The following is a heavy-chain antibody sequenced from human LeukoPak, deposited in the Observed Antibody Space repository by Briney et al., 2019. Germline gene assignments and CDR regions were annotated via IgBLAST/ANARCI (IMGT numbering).Heavy chain of an antibody. V-gene: IGHV3-48*03. D-gene: IGHD6-13*01. Sequence: QPGGSLRLSCAASGFTFSSYEMNWVRQAPGKGLEWVSYISSSGSTIYYADSVKGRFTISRDNAKNSLYLQMNSLRAEDTAVYYCARDVDSSSLMFDYYYYMDVCGKGTTVTVSS. CDR1: GFTFSSYE. CDR3: ARDVDSSSLMFDYYYYMDV. J-gene: IGHJ6*03. CDR2: ISSSGSTI.